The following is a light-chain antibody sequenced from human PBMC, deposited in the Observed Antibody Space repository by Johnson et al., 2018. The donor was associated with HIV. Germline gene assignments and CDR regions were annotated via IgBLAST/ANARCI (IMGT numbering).Light chain of an antibody. Sequence: QSVLTQPPSVSAAPGQKVTISCSGSSSNIGNNYVSWYQQLPGTAPKLLIYENNKRPSGIPDRFSGSKSGTSATLGITGLQTGEEADYYCGTWDSSLTLYVFGTGTKVTVL. CDR1: SSNIGNNY. CDR2: ENN. J-gene: IGLJ1*01. V-gene: IGLV1-51*02. CDR3: GTWDSSLTLYV.